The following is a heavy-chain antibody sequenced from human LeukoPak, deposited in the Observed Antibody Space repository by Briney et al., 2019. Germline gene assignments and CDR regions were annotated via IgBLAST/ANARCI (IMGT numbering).Heavy chain of an antibody. CDR1: GYTFTGYY. V-gene: IGHV1-2*02. CDR3: ARDLIGLGYYFDY. D-gene: IGHD2-15*01. CDR2: INPNSGGT. J-gene: IGHJ4*02. Sequence: ASVKVSCKASGYTFTGYYMHWVRQAPGQGLEWMGWINPNSGGTNYAQKFQGRVTMTRDTSISTAYMELSRLRSDDTAVYYCARDLIGLGYYFDYWGQGTLVTVSS.